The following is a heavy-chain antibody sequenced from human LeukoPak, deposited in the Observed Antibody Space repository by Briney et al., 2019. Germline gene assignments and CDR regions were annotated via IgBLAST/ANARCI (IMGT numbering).Heavy chain of an antibody. Sequence: GGSLRLSCAASGFTFSSYAMSWVRQAPGKGLEWVSAISGTGGSTYYADSVKGRLTISRDNSKNTLYLQMNSLRAEDTAVYYCARRHLYSSGWYGEGYYGMDVWGQGTTVTVSS. D-gene: IGHD6-19*01. CDR3: ARRHLYSSGWYGEGYYGMDV. CDR1: GFTFSSYA. CDR2: ISGTGGST. V-gene: IGHV3-23*01. J-gene: IGHJ6*02.